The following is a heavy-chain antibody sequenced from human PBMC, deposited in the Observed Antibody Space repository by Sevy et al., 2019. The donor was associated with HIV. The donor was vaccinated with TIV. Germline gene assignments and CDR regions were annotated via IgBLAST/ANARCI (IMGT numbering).Heavy chain of an antibody. V-gene: IGHV3-23*01. CDR2: FSFGCGKI. J-gene: IGHJ4*02. CDR3: AREGCSKPHDY. Sequence: GGSLRLSCAASGFTFSDYFMGWVRQAPGKGLEWVSTFSFGCGKINYADSVKGRFTISRDNSKNTLYLQMHSLRAEDTAVYYCAREGCSKPHDYWGQGTLVTVSS. D-gene: IGHD3-10*02. CDR1: GFTFSDYF.